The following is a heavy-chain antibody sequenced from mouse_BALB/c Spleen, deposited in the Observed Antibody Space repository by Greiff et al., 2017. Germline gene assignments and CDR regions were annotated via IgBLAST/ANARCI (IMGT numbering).Heavy chain of an antibody. CDR3: ADDYGGAWFAY. CDR2: INPYNGAT. J-gene: IGHJ3*01. Sequence: EVQLQQSGPELVKPGASVKISCKASGYSFTGYYMHWVKQSHVKSLEWIGRINPYNGATSYNQNFKDKASLTVDKSSSTAYMELHSLTSEDSAVYYCADDYGGAWFAYWGQGTLVTVSA. V-gene: IGHV1-31*01. D-gene: IGHD2-4*01. CDR1: GYSFTGYY.